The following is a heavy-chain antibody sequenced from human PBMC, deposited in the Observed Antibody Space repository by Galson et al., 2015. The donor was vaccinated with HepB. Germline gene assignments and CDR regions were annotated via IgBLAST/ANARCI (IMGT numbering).Heavy chain of an antibody. J-gene: IGHJ4*02. CDR1: GGSISSGDYY. CDR2: IYYSGST. V-gene: IGHV4-30-4*01. CDR3: ASGYGGYGFIEY. Sequence: TLSLTCTVSGGSISSGDYYWTWIRQAPGKGLEWLGYIYYSGSTYYNPSLKSRVTISVDTSNNQFSLKLSSVTAADTAVYYCASGYGGYGFIEYWGQGTLVTVSS. D-gene: IGHD4-17*01.